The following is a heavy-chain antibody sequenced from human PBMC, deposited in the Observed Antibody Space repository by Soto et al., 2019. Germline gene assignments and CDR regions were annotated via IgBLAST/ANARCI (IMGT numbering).Heavy chain of an antibody. D-gene: IGHD2-8*01. CDR3: AKNGQPPYYYYGMDV. CDR2: ISGYNGDT. Sequence: ASVEVSCKAPCYTFTRYGMSGVRQDPGHGLEWMGWISGYNGDTKYAQKFQGRVTMTVDTSTTTAYMELRSLTSDDRAVYYCAKNGQPPYYYYGMDVWGQGTTVTV. J-gene: IGHJ6*02. CDR1: CYTFTRYG. V-gene: IGHV1-18*01.